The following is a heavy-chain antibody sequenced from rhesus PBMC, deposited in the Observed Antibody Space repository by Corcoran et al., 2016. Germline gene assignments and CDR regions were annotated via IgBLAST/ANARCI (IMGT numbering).Heavy chain of an antibody. CDR2: IYWDDDK. J-gene: IGHJ4*01. Sequence: QVTLKESGPALVKPTQTLTLTCPFSGFSLTTSGMCVGWLRHPPGNALVWLALIYWDDDKRYSTSLKSRLTISKDTSKNQVVLTMTNMDPVDTATYYCARTQYCTGSGCYQVIDYWGQGVLVTVSS. CDR1: GFSLTTSGMC. V-gene: IGHV2-174*01. D-gene: IGHD2-21*01. CDR3: ARTQYCTGSGCYQVIDY.